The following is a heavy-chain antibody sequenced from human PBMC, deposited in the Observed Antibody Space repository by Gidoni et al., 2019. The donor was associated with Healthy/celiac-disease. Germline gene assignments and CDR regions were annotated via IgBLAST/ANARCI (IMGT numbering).Heavy chain of an antibody. CDR1: GYTFTSYA. CDR2: INAGNGNT. D-gene: IGHD4-17*01. Sequence: QVQLVQSGAEVKKPGASVKVSCKASGYTFTSYAMHWVRQAPGQRLEWMGWINAGNGNTKYSQKFQGRVTITRDTSASTAYMELSSLRSEDTAVYYCARVLTTVTNGAEYFQHWGQGTLVTVSS. J-gene: IGHJ1*01. CDR3: ARVLTTVTNGAEYFQH. V-gene: IGHV1-3*01.